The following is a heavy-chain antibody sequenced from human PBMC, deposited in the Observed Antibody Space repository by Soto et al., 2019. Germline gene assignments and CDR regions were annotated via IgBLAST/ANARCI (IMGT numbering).Heavy chain of an antibody. J-gene: IGHJ4*02. CDR3: ARDTPPFDY. CDR2: ISSDSSYI. CDR1: GFPFISYS. V-gene: IGHV3-21*01. Sequence: PGVSLRLSCSAAGFPFISYSMNWVRQAPGKGLEWVSAISSDSSYIYYPDSVKGRFIISRDNAKNSLYLQMNSLRAEDTAVYYCARDTPPFDYWGQGSLVTVSS.